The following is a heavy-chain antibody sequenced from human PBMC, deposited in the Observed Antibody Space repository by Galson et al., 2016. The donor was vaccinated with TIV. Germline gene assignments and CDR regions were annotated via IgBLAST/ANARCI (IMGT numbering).Heavy chain of an antibody. CDR1: GGTINTYP. J-gene: IGHJ2*01. Sequence: ETLSLTCTVSGGTINTYPWNWIRQSPGKGLEWIGYDYYTVSTNYNPSLKSRVTISVDTSKNQFSLNLNSVTSADTAVYYCVRAPGGRNWYFDLWGRGTLVTVSS. CDR3: VRAPGGRNWYFDL. CDR2: DYYTVST. V-gene: IGHV4-59*01. D-gene: IGHD4-23*01.